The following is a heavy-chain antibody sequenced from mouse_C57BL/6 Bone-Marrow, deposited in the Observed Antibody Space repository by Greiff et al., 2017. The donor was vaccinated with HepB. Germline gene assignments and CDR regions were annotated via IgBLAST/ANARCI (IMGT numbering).Heavy chain of an antibody. Sequence: QVQLQQPGAELVRPGSSVKLSCKASGYTFPSYWMHWVKQRPIQGLEWIGNIDPSDSETHYNQKFKDKATLTVDKSSSTAYMQLSSLTSEDSAVYYCARSDYYGSSVDYWGQGTTLTVSS. V-gene: IGHV1-52*01. J-gene: IGHJ2*01. CDR3: ARSDYYGSSVDY. D-gene: IGHD1-1*01. CDR1: GYTFPSYW. CDR2: IDPSDSET.